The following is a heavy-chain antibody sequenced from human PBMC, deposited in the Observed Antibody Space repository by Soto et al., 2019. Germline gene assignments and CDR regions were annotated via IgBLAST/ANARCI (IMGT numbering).Heavy chain of an antibody. V-gene: IGHV4-31*03. D-gene: IGHD2-8*01. CDR3: ARTQHCTNGVCYTEFDY. CDR1: GGSISSGGYY. J-gene: IGHJ4*02. Sequence: QVQLQESGPGLVKPSQTLSLTCTVSGGSISSGGYYWSWIRQHPGKGLEWIGYIYYSGSTYYNPSLKSRVTISVDTSKNQFSLKLSSVTAADTAVYYCARTQHCTNGVCYTEFDYWGQGTLVTFSS. CDR2: IYYSGST.